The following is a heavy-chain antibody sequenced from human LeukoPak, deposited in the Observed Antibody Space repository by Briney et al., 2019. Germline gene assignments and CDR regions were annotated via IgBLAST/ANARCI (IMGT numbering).Heavy chain of an antibody. Sequence: SETLSLTCAVSGGSISSGGYSWSWIRQPPGKGLEWSGYIYHSGSTYYNPSLKSRVTISVDRSKNQFSLKLSSVTAADTAVYYCARAYCGGDCYSYYYYGMDVWGQGTTVTVSS. CDR3: ARAYCGGDCYSYYYYGMDV. CDR1: GGSISSGGYS. CDR2: IYHSGST. D-gene: IGHD2-21*02. J-gene: IGHJ6*02. V-gene: IGHV4-30-2*01.